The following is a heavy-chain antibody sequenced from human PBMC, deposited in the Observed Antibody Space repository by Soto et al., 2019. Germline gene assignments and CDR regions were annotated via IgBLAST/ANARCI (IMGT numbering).Heavy chain of an antibody. CDR3: AKDSLKGRYYDSSGYWDYFDY. J-gene: IGHJ4*02. CDR2: IYYSGST. D-gene: IGHD3-22*01. V-gene: IGHV4-59*01. CDR1: GGSISSYS. Sequence: SETLSLTCTVSGGSISSYSWSWIRQPPGKGLEWIGYIYYSGSTNYNTSLKSRATISVDTSKNQFSLKLSSVTAADPAVYYCAKDSLKGRYYDSSGYWDYFDYWGQGTLVTVSS.